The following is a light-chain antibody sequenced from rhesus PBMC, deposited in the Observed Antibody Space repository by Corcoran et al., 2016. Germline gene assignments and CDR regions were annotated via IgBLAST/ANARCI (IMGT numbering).Light chain of an antibody. Sequence: DIQMTQSPSSLSVSVVDTVTITCRASQSINNYLDWYQQKPWKAPKGLISKASSLQSGVPPRFSGSGSGTDFTLTVNSLQPEDFDTYYLLQSTIGLTFGPGTKLDIK. CDR3: LQSTIGLT. CDR1: QSINNY. J-gene: IGKJ3*01. CDR2: KAS. V-gene: IGKV1-22*01.